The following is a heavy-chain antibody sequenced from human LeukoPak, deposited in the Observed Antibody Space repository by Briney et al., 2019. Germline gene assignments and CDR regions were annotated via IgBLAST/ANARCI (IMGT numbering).Heavy chain of an antibody. Sequence: PSETLSLTCTVSGGSISSSSYYWGWIRQPPGKGLEWIGSIYYSGSTYYNPSLKSRVTISVDTSKNQFSLKLSSVTAADTAVYYCADFWSGYLDYWGQGTLVTVSS. D-gene: IGHD3-3*01. J-gene: IGHJ4*02. CDR3: ADFWSGYLDY. CDR1: GGSISSSSYY. CDR2: IYYSGST. V-gene: IGHV4-39*01.